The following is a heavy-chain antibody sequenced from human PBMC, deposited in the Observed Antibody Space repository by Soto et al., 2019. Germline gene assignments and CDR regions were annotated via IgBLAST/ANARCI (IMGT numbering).Heavy chain of an antibody. V-gene: IGHV4-39*01. J-gene: IGHJ4*02. CDR2: LFYRGST. D-gene: IGHD1-26*01. CDR3: ARPLWGGATKDY. CDR1: VGSIISSSYY. Sequence: SETLSLTCTFSVGSIISSSYYWGWIRQPPGKGLEWIGSLFYRGSTYYNPSLKGRVTISVDTSKRQFSLKLTSVTAADTAVYYCARPLWGGATKDYWGQGTLVTVSS.